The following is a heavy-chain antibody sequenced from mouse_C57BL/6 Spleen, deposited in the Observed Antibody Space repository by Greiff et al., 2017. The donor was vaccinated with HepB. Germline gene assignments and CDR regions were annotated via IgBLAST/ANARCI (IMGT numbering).Heavy chain of an antibody. CDR2: INPSSGYT. D-gene: IGHD2-3*01. Sequence: QVQLKESGAELARPGASVKMSCKASGYTFTSYTMHWVKQRPGQGLEWIGYINPSSGYTKYNQKFKDKATLTADKSSSTAYMQLSSLTSEDSAVYYCARWLLEYYAMDYWGQGTTLTVSS. V-gene: IGHV1-4*01. CDR1: GYTFTSYT. J-gene: IGHJ2*01. CDR3: ARWLLEYYAMDY.